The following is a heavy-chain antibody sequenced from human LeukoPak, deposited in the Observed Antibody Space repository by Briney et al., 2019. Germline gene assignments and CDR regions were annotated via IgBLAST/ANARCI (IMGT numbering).Heavy chain of an antibody. J-gene: IGHJ4*02. CDR2: ISWNSGST. Sequence: PGRSLRLSCVASGFTFDDYAMHWVRQVPGKGLAWVSGISWNSGSTGYADSVKGRFTISRDNAKNSLYLQMNSLRAEDTALYYCAKDMTTVTTSGSDYWGQGTLVTVSS. V-gene: IGHV3-9*01. CDR1: GFTFDDYA. CDR3: AKDMTTVTTSGSDY. D-gene: IGHD4-17*01.